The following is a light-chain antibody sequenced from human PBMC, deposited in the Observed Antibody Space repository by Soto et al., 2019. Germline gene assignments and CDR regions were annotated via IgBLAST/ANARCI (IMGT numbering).Light chain of an antibody. Sequence: QSALAQPPSASGSPGQSVAISCTGTSSDIGAYNYVSWYQQHPGKVPKLIIYEVTNRPSGVSDRFSASKSGNTASLTVSGLQAEDEADYYCSSHGGANNFYLFGTGTKVTVL. CDR3: SSHGGANNFYL. V-gene: IGLV2-8*01. CDR2: EVT. J-gene: IGLJ1*01. CDR1: SSDIGAYNY.